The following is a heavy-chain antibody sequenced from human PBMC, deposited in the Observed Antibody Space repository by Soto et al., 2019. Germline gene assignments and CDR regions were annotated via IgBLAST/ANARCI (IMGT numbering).Heavy chain of an antibody. CDR1: GFTFSSYA. D-gene: IGHD3-3*01. J-gene: IGHJ5*02. CDR2: ISGSGGST. V-gene: IGHV3-23*01. CDR3: ARGLLEWQLNWFDP. Sequence: PGGSLRLSCAASGFTFSSYAMSWVRQAPGKGLEWVSAISGSGGSTYYADSVKGRFTISRDNAKNSLYLQMNSLRDEDTAVYYCARGLLEWQLNWFDPWGQGTLVTVSS.